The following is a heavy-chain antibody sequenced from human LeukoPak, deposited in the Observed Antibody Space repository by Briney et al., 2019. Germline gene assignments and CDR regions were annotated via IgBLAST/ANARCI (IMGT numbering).Heavy chain of an antibody. CDR2: IIPIFGTA. CDR3: ASMDNWNAQVDY. V-gene: IGHV1-69*05. D-gene: IGHD1-20*01. CDR1: GGTFSSYA. Sequence: SVKVSCKASGGTFSSYAISWVRQAPGQGLEWMGRIIPIFGTANYAQKFQGRVTITTDESTSTAYMELSSLRSEDTAVYYCASMDNWNAQVDYWGQGTLVTVSS. J-gene: IGHJ4*02.